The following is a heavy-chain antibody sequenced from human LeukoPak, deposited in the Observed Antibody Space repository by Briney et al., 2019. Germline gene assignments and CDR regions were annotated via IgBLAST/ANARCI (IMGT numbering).Heavy chain of an antibody. V-gene: IGHV3-53*01. CDR1: GFTVSSNY. D-gene: IGHD6-19*01. CDR3: AREAPGWSSGVYYFDY. Sequence: PGGSQRLSGAASGFTVSSNYMSWVRQAQGKGLEWVSVIYSGGSTYYADSVKGRFTISRHNSKNTLYLQMNSLRAEDTAVYYCAREAPGWSSGVYYFDYWGQGTLVTVSS. J-gene: IGHJ4*02. CDR2: IYSGGST.